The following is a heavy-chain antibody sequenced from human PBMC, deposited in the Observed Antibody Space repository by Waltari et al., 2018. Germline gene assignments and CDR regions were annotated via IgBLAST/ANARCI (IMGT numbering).Heavy chain of an antibody. Sequence: QVRLVQSGAEVKKPGSSVKVSCKASGGTFSSYAISWVRQAPGHGLEWMGGIIPIFGTANYAQKFQGRVTITTDESTSTAYMELSSLRSEDTAVYYCARGGSYNWNDFYYYGMDVWGQGTTVTVSS. CDR3: ARGGSYNWNDFYYYGMDV. D-gene: IGHD1-1*01. J-gene: IGHJ6*02. CDR1: GGTFSSYA. CDR2: IIPIFGTA. V-gene: IGHV1-69*05.